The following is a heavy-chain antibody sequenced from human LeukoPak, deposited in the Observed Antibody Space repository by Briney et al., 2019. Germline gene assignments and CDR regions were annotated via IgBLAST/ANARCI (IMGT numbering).Heavy chain of an antibody. Sequence: QPGRSLRLSCAASGFSFSSYGMPWVRQAPGKGLEWVAVIWYDGRNTYYADSVKGRFTISRDNSKNTLYLQMNSLRAEDTAVYYCAKETGDGSSYNYFDYWGQGTLVTVSS. J-gene: IGHJ4*02. D-gene: IGHD5-24*01. V-gene: IGHV3-33*06. CDR1: GFSFSSYG. CDR2: IWYDGRNT. CDR3: AKETGDGSSYNYFDY.